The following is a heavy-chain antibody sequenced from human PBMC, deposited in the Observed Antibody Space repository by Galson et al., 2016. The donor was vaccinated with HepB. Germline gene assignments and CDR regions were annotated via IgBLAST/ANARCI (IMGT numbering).Heavy chain of an antibody. CDR2: IWSDGSTR. CDR3: ARDPHASGWAAYYFDA. Sequence: SLRLSCAVSGFTFSRSGMHWVRQAPGKGLEWVAVIWSDGSTRYYADSVQGRFTISRDNSKNTLFLQMNSLRAEDTAVYFCARDPHASGWAAYYFDAWGQGTLVTVSS. CDR1: GFTFSRSG. V-gene: IGHV3-33*01. D-gene: IGHD6-19*01. J-gene: IGHJ5*02.